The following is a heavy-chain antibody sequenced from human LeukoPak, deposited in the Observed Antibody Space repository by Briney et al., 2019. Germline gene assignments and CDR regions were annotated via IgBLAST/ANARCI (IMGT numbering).Heavy chain of an antibody. J-gene: IGHJ6*02. CDR1: GDTFSSYV. CDR3: AKTFLTAYDTYFYYYGLDV. V-gene: IGHV1-69*13. CDR2: INPVFGTA. D-gene: IGHD3-9*01. Sequence: SVKVSCKAAGDTFSSYVISWVRQAPGQGLEWMGGINPVFGTAHYAQKFQDRVTITADESTSTAYMELSSLRSEDTAVYYCAKTFLTAYDTYFYYYGLDVWGQGTPVTVSS.